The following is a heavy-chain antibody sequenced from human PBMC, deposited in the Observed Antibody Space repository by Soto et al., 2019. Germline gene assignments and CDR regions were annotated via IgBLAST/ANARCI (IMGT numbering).Heavy chain of an antibody. V-gene: IGHV3-23*01. D-gene: IGHD3-10*01. CDR1: GFTFSSYA. CDR3: AKGSGFGELLCDY. Sequence: EVQLLESGGGLVQPGGSLRLSCAASGFTFSSYAMSWVRQAAGKGLEWVSAISGSGGSTYYADSVKGRFTISRDNSKNTLYLQMNSLRAEDTAVYYCAKGSGFGELLCDYWGQGTLVTVSS. J-gene: IGHJ4*02. CDR2: ISGSGGST.